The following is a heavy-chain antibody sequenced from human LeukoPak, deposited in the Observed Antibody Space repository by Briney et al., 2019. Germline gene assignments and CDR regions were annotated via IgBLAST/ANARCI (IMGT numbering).Heavy chain of an antibody. Sequence: ASVKVSCKASGYTFTSYGISWVRQAPGQGLEWMGWMNPNSGNTGYAQKFQGRVTMTRNTSISTAYMELSSLRSEDTAVYYCARGHSPGYYYDSSGYFSSYLAPYYYYYMDVWGKGTTVTVSS. V-gene: IGHV1-8*02. J-gene: IGHJ6*03. CDR2: MNPNSGNT. CDR3: ARGHSPGYYYDSSGYFSSYLAPYYYYYMDV. CDR1: GYTFTSYG. D-gene: IGHD3-22*01.